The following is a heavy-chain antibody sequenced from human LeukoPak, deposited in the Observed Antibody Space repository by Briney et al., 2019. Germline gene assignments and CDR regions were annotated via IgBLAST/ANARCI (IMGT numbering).Heavy chain of an antibody. CDR1: GYTFTSYA. V-gene: IGHV1-3*01. Sequence: ASVKVSCKASGYTFTSYAMHWVRQAPGQRLEWMGWINAGNGNTKYSQKFQGRVTITRDTSASTAYMELSSLRSEDTAVYYCARGVPYDSWSGPHYSDYWGQGTLVTVSS. CDR2: INAGNGNT. D-gene: IGHD3-3*01. J-gene: IGHJ4*02. CDR3: ARGVPYDSWSGPHYSDY.